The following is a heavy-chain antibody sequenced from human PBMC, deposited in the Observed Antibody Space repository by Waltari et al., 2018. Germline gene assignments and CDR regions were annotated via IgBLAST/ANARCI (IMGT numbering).Heavy chain of an antibody. Sequence: DVQLVESGGGLVKPGGSLRLSCAASGSPFSSYDMNRVRQAPGKGLEWVSSISGSSSSYIFYADSVKGRFTISRDNAKNSLFLQMNSLSAEDTAVYYCTRDLYGSGGDYFDPWGQGTLVTVSS. D-gene: IGHD6-19*01. CDR1: GSPFSSYD. CDR3: TRDLYGSGGDYFDP. V-gene: IGHV3-21*01. CDR2: ISGSSSSYI. J-gene: IGHJ4*02.